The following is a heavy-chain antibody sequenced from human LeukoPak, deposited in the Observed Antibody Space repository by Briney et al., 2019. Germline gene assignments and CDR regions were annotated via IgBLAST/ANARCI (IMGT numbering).Heavy chain of an antibody. V-gene: IGHV3-23*01. Sequence: GGSLRLSCAASGCTFSNYAMGWLRQAPGKGLEWVSTISGSGGSTYYADSVKGRFTISRANSKNTLYLQMNSLRAEDTAVYYCAKDSYGSGDYYYYYYMDVWGKGTTVTVSS. J-gene: IGHJ6*03. D-gene: IGHD3-10*01. CDR1: GCTFSNYA. CDR3: AKDSYGSGDYYYYYYMDV. CDR2: ISGSGGST.